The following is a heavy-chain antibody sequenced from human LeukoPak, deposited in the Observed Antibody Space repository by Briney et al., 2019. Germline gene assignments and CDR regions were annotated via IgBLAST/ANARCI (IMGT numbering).Heavy chain of an antibody. CDR1: GYTFIGYQ. CDR3: ASDYKAIVGPTIDY. J-gene: IGHJ4*02. V-gene: IGHV1-2*02. D-gene: IGHD1-26*01. CDR2: INPNSGGT. Sequence: ASVKVSCKASGYTFIGYQIHWVRQAPGQGLEWMGWINPNSGGTNSAQKFQGRVTMTRDTSISTAYMELSRLRPDDTAVYYCASDYKAIVGPTIDYWGQGTLVTVSS.